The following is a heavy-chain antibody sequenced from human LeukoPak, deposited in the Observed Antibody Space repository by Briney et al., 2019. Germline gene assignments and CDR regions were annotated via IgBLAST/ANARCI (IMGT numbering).Heavy chain of an antibody. J-gene: IGHJ6*02. CDR1: GFTFSNYA. CDR3: AKDRSDSSSWYCVDV. Sequence: GGSLRLSCAASGFTFSNYAMSWVRQAPGKGLEWVSGISGSGDITYYADSVKGRFTISRDNSKNTLYLQINSLRAEDTAVYYCAKDRSDSSSWYCVDVWGQGTTVTVSS. D-gene: IGHD6-13*01. CDR2: ISGSGDIT. V-gene: IGHV3-23*01.